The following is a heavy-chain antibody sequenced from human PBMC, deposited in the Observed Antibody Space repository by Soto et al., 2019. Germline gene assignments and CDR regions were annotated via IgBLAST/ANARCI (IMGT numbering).Heavy chain of an antibody. V-gene: IGHV4-61*01. CDR2: IYYSGST. D-gene: IGHD3-9*01. Sequence: ASETLSLTCTVSGGSVSSGNYYWSWIRQPPGKGLEWIGYIYYSGSTNYNPSLKSRVTISVDTSKNQFSLKLSSVTAADTAVYYCARDLILTGYFNYFDYWGQGTLVTVSS. CDR1: GGSVSSGNYY. J-gene: IGHJ4*02. CDR3: ARDLILTGYFNYFDY.